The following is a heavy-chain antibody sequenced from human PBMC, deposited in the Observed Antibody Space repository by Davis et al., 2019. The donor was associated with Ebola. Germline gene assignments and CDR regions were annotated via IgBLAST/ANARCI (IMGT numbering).Heavy chain of an antibody. CDR2: IIPILGIA. Sequence: AASVKVSCKASGYTFTSYGISWVRQAPGQGLEWMGRIIPILGIANYAQKFQGRVTITADKSTRTAYMELSSLRSEDTAVYYCARTIEMAPLWGMDVWGQGTTVTVSS. CDR1: GYTFTSYG. CDR3: ARTIEMAPLWGMDV. V-gene: IGHV1-69*04. D-gene: IGHD5-24*01. J-gene: IGHJ6*02.